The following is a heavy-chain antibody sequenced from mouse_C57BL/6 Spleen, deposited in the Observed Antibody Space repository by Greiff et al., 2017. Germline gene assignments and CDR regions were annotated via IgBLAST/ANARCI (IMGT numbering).Heavy chain of an antibody. CDR3: TTGGYWYFGV. J-gene: IGHJ1*03. Sequence: EVQLVESGAELVRPGASVKLSCTASGFNIKDDYMHWVKQRPEQGLEWIGWIDPENGDTEYASKFQGKATITADTSSNTAYLELSSLTSEDTAVYYCTTGGYWYFGVWGTGTTVTVSS. CDR1: GFNIKDDY. CDR2: IDPENGDT. V-gene: IGHV14-4*01.